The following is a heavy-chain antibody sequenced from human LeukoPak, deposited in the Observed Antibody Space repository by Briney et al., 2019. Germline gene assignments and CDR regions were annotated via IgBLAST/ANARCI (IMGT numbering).Heavy chain of an antibody. CDR1: GGSISSGGYC. D-gene: IGHD3-16*02. J-gene: IGHJ4*02. V-gene: IGHV4-31*03. CDR3: AREVIRRDGALDY. Sequence: SETLSLTCTVSGGSISSGGYCWSWIRQHPGKGLEWIGYIYYSGSTYYNPSLKSRVTISVDTSKNQFSLKLSSVTAADTAVYYCAREVIRRDGALDYWGQGTLVTVSS. CDR2: IYYSGST.